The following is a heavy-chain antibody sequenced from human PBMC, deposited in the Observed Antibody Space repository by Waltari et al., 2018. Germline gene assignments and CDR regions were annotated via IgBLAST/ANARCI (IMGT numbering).Heavy chain of an antibody. D-gene: IGHD5-18*01. J-gene: IGHJ4*02. V-gene: IGHV3-7*01. CDR3: ATSLDAAGND. CDR2: INHDGGGK. Sequence: EVQLVESGGGLVQPGGSLRLSCAASGFTFRSYWMSWVRQAPGKGLEWLANINHDGGGKYFLGSVKGRFTISRDNAKNSVYLQMNSLTGEDTAVYYCATSLDAAGNDWGQGTLVTVSS. CDR1: GFTFRSYW.